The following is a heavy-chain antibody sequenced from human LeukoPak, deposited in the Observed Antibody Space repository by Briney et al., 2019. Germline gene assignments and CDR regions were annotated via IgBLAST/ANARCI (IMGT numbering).Heavy chain of an antibody. CDR3: ARGPHIAATSY. D-gene: IGHD6-25*01. J-gene: IGHJ4*02. Sequence: PGGSLRLSCVASGFSFNNYRMTWVRQAPGKGLEWVANIKQDGSEKQYVDSVKGRFAISRDNAKKSLYLQINTLRAEDTAVYCCARGPHIAATSYWGQGTLVTVSS. CDR2: IKQDGSEK. CDR1: GFSFNNYR. V-gene: IGHV3-7*03.